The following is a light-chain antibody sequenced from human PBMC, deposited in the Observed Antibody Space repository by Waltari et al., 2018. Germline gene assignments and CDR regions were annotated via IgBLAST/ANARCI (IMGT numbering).Light chain of an antibody. J-gene: IGLJ2*01. V-gene: IGLV1-44*01. CDR2: SNN. Sequence: QSVLTQPPSASGTPGQRVTISCSGSSSNIGSNTVTWYQQLPGTAPKLLIYSNNHRPSGVPDRFSGSKSGTSASLAISGLQSEDEADYYCATWDDSLNGLVFGGGTKLTVL. CDR3: ATWDDSLNGLV. CDR1: SSNIGSNT.